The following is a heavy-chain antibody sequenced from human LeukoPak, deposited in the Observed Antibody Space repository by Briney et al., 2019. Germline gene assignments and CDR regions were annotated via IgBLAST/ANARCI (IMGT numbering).Heavy chain of an antibody. CDR3: ARGVGRRDDYNFPYYYYYYMDV. J-gene: IGHJ6*03. D-gene: IGHD5-24*01. CDR1: GGSFSGHY. Sequence: SETLSLTCAVYGGSFSGHYWSWIRQPPGKGLEWIGEINHSGSTNYNPSLKSRVTISVDTSKNHFSLKLTSVTAADTGVYYCARGVGRRDDYNFPYYYYYYMDVWGKGTTVTVSS. V-gene: IGHV4-34*01. CDR2: INHSGST.